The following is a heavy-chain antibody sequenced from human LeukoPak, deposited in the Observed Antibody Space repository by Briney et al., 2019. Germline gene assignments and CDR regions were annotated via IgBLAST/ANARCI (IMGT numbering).Heavy chain of an antibody. CDR1: GFTFSSYA. CDR2: ISGSGGST. CDR3: ASDPGITIFGVVIQDY. J-gene: IGHJ4*02. Sequence: GGSLRLSCSASGFTFSSYAMSWVRQAPGKGLEWVSAISGSGGSTYYADSVKGRFTISRDNSKNTLYLQMNSLRAEDTAVYYCASDPGITIFGVVIQDYWGQGTLVTVSS. D-gene: IGHD3-3*01. V-gene: IGHV3-23*01.